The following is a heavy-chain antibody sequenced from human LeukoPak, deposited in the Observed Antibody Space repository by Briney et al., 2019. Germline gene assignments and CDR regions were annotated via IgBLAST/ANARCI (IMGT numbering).Heavy chain of an antibody. V-gene: IGHV3-7*03. J-gene: IGHJ3*01. CDR2: INSDGSEG. Sequence: SGGSLRLSCAASGFTFSDHVMSWVRQAPGKGLEWAASINSDGSEGYYADVVKGRFTISRDNAKNSLYLQINSLRAEDTAVYYCARSSYSSSSSVWGQGTMVTVSS. CDR1: GFTFSDHV. CDR3: ARSSYSSSSSV. D-gene: IGHD6-6*01.